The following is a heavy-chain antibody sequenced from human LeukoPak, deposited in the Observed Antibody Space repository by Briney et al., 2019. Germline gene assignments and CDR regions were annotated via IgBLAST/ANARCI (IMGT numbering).Heavy chain of an antibody. CDR1: GFTFSSYW. J-gene: IGHJ4*02. CDR3: AREEQFGELLRGLDY. V-gene: IGHV3-30*02. Sequence: GGSLRLSCVASGFTFSSYWMHWVRQAPGKGLEWVAFIRYDGSSNYYADSVKGRFTISRDNSKNTLYLQMNSLRAEDTAVYYCAREEQFGELLRGLDYWGQGTLVTVSS. D-gene: IGHD3-10*01. CDR2: IRYDGSSN.